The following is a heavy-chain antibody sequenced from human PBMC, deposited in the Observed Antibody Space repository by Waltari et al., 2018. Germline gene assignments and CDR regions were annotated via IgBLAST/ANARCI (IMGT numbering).Heavy chain of an antibody. D-gene: IGHD3-3*01. J-gene: IGHJ4*02. Sequence: QLQLQESGPGLVQPSETLSLTCPVSGGSISSSSYYWCWIRQPPGKGLEWIGSIYYSGSTYYNPSLKSRVTISVDTSKNQFSLKLSSVTAADTAVYYCARLYYDFWSGYFDYWGQGTLVTVSS. CDR3: ARLYYDFWSGYFDY. V-gene: IGHV4-39*01. CDR2: IYYSGST. CDR1: GGSISSSSYY.